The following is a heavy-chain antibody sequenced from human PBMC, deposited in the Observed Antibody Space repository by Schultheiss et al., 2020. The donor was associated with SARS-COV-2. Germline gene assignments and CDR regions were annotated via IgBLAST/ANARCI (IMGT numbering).Heavy chain of an antibody. CDR3: ARGARSSTRVFDY. CDR1: GGTFSSYA. J-gene: IGHJ4*02. Sequence: SVKVSCKASGGTFSSYAISWVRQAPGQGLEWMGRIIPILGIANYAQKFQGRVTMTTDTSTSTAYMELRSLRSDDTAVYYCARGARSSTRVFDYWGQGTLVTVPS. CDR2: IIPILGIA. D-gene: IGHD2-2*01. V-gene: IGHV1-69*04.